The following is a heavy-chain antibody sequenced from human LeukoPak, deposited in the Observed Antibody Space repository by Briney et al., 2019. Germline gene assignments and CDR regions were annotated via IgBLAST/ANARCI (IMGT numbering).Heavy chain of an antibody. CDR2: IIPIFGTA. J-gene: IGHJ4*02. V-gene: IGHV1-69*06. CDR3: ARDYRVGATYHFDY. CDR1: GGTFSSYA. Sequence: GASVKVSCKASGGTFSSYAISWVRQAPGQGLEWMGGIIPIFGTANYAQKFQGRVTITADKSTSTAYMELSSLRSEDTAVYYCARDYRVGATYHFDYWGQGTLVTVSS. D-gene: IGHD1-26*01.